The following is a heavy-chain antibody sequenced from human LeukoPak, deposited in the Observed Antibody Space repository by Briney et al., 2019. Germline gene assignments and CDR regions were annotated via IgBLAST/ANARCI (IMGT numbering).Heavy chain of an antibody. D-gene: IGHD3-16*01. CDR3: ARVGPQSRGIDY. CDR1: GGTFSSYA. J-gene: IGHJ4*02. V-gene: IGHV1-69*13. Sequence: SVKVSCKASGGTFSSYAISWVRQAPGQGLEWMGGIIPIFGTANHAQKFQGRVTITADESTSTAYMELSSLRSEDTAVYYCARVGPQSRGIDYWGQGTLVTVSS. CDR2: IIPIFGTA.